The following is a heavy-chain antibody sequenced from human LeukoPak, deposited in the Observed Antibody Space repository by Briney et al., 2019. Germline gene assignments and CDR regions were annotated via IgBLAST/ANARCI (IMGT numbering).Heavy chain of an antibody. D-gene: IGHD6-13*01. CDR1: GGTFSSYA. CDR2: IIPIFGTA. J-gene: IGHJ6*03. CDR3: ASLGRAAADYYYYYMDV. V-gene: IGHV1-69*13. Sequence: SVKVSCKASGGTFSSYAISWVRQAPGQGLEWMGGIIPIFGTANYAQKFQGRVTITADESTSTAYMELSSLRSEDTAVYYCASLGRAAADYYYYYMDVWGKGTTVTVSS.